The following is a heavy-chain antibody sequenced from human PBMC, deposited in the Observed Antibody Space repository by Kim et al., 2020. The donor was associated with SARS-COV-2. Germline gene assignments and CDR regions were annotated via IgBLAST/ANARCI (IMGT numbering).Heavy chain of an antibody. Sequence: GKGRCTISRDNAKNTLYLQMNSLRAEDTAVYYCAKAPAYYYDSRPVYFDYWGQGTLVTVSS. D-gene: IGHD3-22*01. J-gene: IGHJ4*02. V-gene: IGHV3-23*01. CDR3: AKAPAYYYDSRPVYFDY.